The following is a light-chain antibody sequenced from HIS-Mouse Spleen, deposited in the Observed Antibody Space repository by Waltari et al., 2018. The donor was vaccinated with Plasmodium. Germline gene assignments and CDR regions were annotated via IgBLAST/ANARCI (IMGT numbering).Light chain of an antibody. Sequence: SYELTQPPSVSVSPGQTARIICSGDALPKQYAYWDQQKSGQAPVLVIYEDSKRPSGIPERFSGSSSGTMATWTISGAQVEDEADYYCYSTDSSGNHRVFGGGTKLTVL. CDR3: YSTDSSGNHRV. CDR2: EDS. CDR1: ALPKQY. V-gene: IGLV3-10*01. J-gene: IGLJ3*02.